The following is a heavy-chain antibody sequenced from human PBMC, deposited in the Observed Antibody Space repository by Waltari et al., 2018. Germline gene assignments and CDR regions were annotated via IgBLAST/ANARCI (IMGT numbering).Heavy chain of an antibody. J-gene: IGHJ4*02. CDR3: ARERGGGGYCSSTSCYAFDY. CDR2: IIPIFGTA. CDR1: GGTFSSYA. V-gene: IGHV1-69*01. Sequence: QVQLVQSGAEVKKPGSSVKVSCKASGGTFSSYAISWVRPAPGQGLGWMGGIIPIFGTANYAQKFQGRVTITADESTSTAYMELSSLRSEDTAVYYCARERGGGGYCSSTSCYAFDYWGQGTLVTVSS. D-gene: IGHD2-2*01.